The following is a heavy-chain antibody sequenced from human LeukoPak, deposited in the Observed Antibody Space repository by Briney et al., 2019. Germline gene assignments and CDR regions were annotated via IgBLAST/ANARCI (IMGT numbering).Heavy chain of an antibody. Sequence: SQTLSLTSAISGDTLSNNYAAWHWIRQSPSRGLEWLGRTYYRSKWYNDYAVSVKSRITIKPDTSKNQFSLQLNSVTPEDTAVYYCARVDRAISTTGTLGDWGQGTLVTVSS. CDR2: TYYRSKWYN. J-gene: IGHJ4*02. V-gene: IGHV6-1*01. CDR1: GDTLSNNYAA. D-gene: IGHD6-13*01. CDR3: ARVDRAISTTGTLGD.